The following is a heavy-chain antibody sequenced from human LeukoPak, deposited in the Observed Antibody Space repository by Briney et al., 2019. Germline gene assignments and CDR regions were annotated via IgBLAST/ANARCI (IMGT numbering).Heavy chain of an antibody. CDR1: GFTFSSYG. J-gene: IGHJ4*02. CDR2: IWYDGSNK. D-gene: IGHD5-18*01. V-gene: IGHV3-33*01. CDR3: ARGLNSGYSYGYPFDY. Sequence: PGRSLRLSCAASGFTFSSYGMHWVRQAPGKGLEGVAVIWYDGSNKYYADSVKGRFTISRDNSKNTLYLQMNSLRAEDTAVYYCARGLNSGYSYGYPFDYWGQGTLVTVSS.